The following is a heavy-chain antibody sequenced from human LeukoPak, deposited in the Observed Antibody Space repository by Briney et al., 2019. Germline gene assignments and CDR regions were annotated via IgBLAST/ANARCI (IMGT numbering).Heavy chain of an antibody. J-gene: IGHJ4*02. CDR1: GFTFSNYW. Sequence: PGGSLRLSCAASGFTFSNYWMSWVRQAPGEGLEGVANIKEDGSEKYYVDSVKGRFTMSRDNARNSLYLQMNSLRAEDTAVYYCASGRQLGYWGQGTLVTVSS. CDR3: ASGRQLGY. V-gene: IGHV3-7*01. D-gene: IGHD6-13*01. CDR2: IKEDGSEK.